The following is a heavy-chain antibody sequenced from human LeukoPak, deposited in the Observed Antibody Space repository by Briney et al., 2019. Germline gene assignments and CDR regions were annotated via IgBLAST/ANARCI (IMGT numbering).Heavy chain of an antibody. CDR1: GFTFSSYS. CDR2: ISDNKRNI. J-gene: IGHJ4*02. D-gene: IGHD4-17*01. Sequence: GGSLRLSCAASGFTFSSYSMNWVRQAPGKGLEWVSHISDNKRNIYYAESVKGRFTISRDNAKKSLYLQMNSLRDEDTAVYYCARDFHYASDYWGQGTLVTVSS. CDR3: ARDFHYASDY. V-gene: IGHV3-48*02.